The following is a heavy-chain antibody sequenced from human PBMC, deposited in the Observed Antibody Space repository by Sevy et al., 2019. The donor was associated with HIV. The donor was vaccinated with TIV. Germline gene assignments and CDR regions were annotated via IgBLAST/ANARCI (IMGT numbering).Heavy chain of an antibody. CDR1: GITLSDAW. CDR3: ATMAQNPRADYYIYAMDV. CDR2: INRRTDGGTT. Sequence: GGSLRLSCAASGITLSDAWVIWVRQAPGKGLEWVGHINRRTDGGTTDYAGPVKGRFTISRDDSKVMVFLHMASLKTEDTGVYFCATMAQNPRADYYIYAMDVWGQGTAVTVSS. J-gene: IGHJ6*02. V-gene: IGHV3-15*01.